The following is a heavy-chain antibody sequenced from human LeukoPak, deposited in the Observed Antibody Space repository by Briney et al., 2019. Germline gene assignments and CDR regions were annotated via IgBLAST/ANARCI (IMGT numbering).Heavy chain of an antibody. Sequence: SETLSLTCTVSGGSISSSSYYWGWIRQPPGKGLEWIGSIYYTGSTSYNSSLKSRVTISVDTSKNQFSLKMKSVTAADTAVYYCASPSPGFDTWGQGTLVTVSS. V-gene: IGHV4-39*07. J-gene: IGHJ5*02. CDR1: GGSISSSSYY. CDR3: ASPSPGFDT. CDR2: IYYTGST.